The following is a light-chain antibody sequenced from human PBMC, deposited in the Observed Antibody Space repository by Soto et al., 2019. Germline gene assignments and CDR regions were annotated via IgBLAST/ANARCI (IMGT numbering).Light chain of an antibody. J-gene: IGLJ3*02. CDR1: SSNIGSNY. CDR3: AAWDDSLSAHWV. Sequence: QSVLTQPPSASGTPGQRVTISCSESSSNIGSNYVYWYQQLPGTAPKLLIYRNDQRPSGVPDRFSGSKSGTSASLAISGLRSEDEADYYCAAWDDSLSAHWVFGGGTKLTVL. V-gene: IGLV1-47*01. CDR2: RND.